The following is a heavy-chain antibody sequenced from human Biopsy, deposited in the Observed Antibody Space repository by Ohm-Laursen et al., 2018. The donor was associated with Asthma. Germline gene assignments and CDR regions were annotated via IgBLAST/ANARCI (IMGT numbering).Heavy chain of an antibody. Sequence: SLRLSCAASGITFSTYGMHWVRQAPGKGLEWVSFIWYNGRKKTYADSVKGRFTISRDYSKNTLYLQMHSLRAEDTAVYYCARGDSSNWSHYYFDYWGQGTLVTVSS. CDR1: GITFSTYG. D-gene: IGHD3-22*01. J-gene: IGHJ4*02. CDR3: ARGDSSNWSHYYFDY. V-gene: IGHV3-33*01. CDR2: IWYNGRKK.